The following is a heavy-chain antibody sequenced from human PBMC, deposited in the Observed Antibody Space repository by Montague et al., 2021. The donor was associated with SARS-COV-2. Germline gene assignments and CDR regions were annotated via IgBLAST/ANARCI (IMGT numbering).Heavy chain of an antibody. J-gene: IGHJ3*01. V-gene: IGHV4-59*11. CDR3: VRDLYCRSTACIGNAFDV. Sequence: SETLSLTCTVSGAFITSHYWSWIRQPPGKGLEWIGNVFSGGNSKYKPSLKRRVTLSVDTSKNQFSLKLTSVTTADTALYYCVRDLYCRSTACIGNAFDVWGQGTMVSVFS. CDR1: GAFITSHY. CDR2: VFSGGNS. D-gene: IGHD2-2*01.